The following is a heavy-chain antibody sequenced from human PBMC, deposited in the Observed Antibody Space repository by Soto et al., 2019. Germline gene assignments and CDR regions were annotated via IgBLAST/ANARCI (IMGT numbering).Heavy chain of an antibody. Sequence: SETLSLTCTVSGGSISSGDYYWSWIRQPPGKGLEWIGYIYYSGSTYYNPSLKSRVTISVDTSKNQFSLKLSSVTAADTAVYYCARDSRHQLLAFDYWGQGTLVTVSS. CDR1: GGSISSGDYY. J-gene: IGHJ4*02. CDR2: IYYSGST. D-gene: IGHD2-2*01. V-gene: IGHV4-30-4*01. CDR3: ARDSRHQLLAFDY.